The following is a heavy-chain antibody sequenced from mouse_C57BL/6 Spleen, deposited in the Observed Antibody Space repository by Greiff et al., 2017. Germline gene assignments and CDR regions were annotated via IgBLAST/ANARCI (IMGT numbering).Heavy chain of an antibody. CDR2: ISSGSSTI. V-gene: IGHV5-17*01. D-gene: IGHD2-1*01. Sequence: EVQRVESGGGLVKPGGSLKLSCAASGFTFSDYGMHWVRQAPEKGLEWVAYISSGSSTIYYADTVKGRFTISRDNAKNTLFLQMTSLRSEDTAMYYCASPPLYCGNYLYYAMDYWGQGTSVTVSS. CDR3: ASPPLYCGNYLYYAMDY. CDR1: GFTFSDYG. J-gene: IGHJ4*01.